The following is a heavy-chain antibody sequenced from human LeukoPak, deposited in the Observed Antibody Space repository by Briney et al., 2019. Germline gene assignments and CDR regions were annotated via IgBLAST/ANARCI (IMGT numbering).Heavy chain of an antibody. CDR3: ARVGGVQQYDYYYMDV. Sequence: SETLSLTCTVSGGSISPYYWSWIRQPPGKGLEWIGSIYHDGNIYYNPSLKTRVTISVDTSKNQFSLKLSSVTAADTAVYYCARVGGVQQYDYYYMDVWGKGTTVTVSS. D-gene: IGHD3-16*01. V-gene: IGHV4-38-2*02. J-gene: IGHJ6*03. CDR2: IYHDGNI. CDR1: GGSISPYY.